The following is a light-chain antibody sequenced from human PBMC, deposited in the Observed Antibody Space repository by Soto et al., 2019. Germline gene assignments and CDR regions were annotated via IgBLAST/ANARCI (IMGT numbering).Light chain of an antibody. CDR1: QSIGTY. V-gene: IGKV1-39*01. J-gene: IGKJ1*01. CDR2: AAS. Sequence: DIAMTQSPSSLSASEGDRVTITCRAGQSIGTYLNWYQQQPGRAPKLLIYAASSLQTGVPSRFSGSGSGTDFTLTISSLQPEDFATYYCQQSYSTPWTFGQGTKVDIK. CDR3: QQSYSTPWT.